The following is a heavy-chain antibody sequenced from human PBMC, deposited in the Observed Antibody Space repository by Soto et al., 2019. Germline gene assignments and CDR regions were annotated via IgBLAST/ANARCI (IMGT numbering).Heavy chain of an antibody. V-gene: IGHV1-46*03. D-gene: IGHD2-15*01. CDR1: GSTFTRSY. Sequence: ATVKVSSKASGSTFTRSYMNRVRQALGQGLEWMGIINPGGGSTSYAQKVQGRVTMTRDTSTSTVYMELSSLRSEDTAVFYCARDGRYCSGGSCLDYWG. CDR2: INPGGGST. CDR3: ARDGRYCSGGSCLDY. J-gene: IGHJ4*01.